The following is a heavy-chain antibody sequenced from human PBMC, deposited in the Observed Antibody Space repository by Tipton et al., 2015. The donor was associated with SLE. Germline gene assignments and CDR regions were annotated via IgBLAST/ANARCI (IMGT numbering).Heavy chain of an antibody. CDR2: IRYDGSNK. J-gene: IGHJ4*02. CDR3: ATSPSIVVVPAAQDY. D-gene: IGHD2-2*01. Sequence: SLRLSCAASGFTFSSYGMHWVRQAPGKGLEWVAVIRYDGSNKYYADSVKGRFTISRDNSKNTLYLQMNSLRAEDTAVYYCATSPSIVVVPAAQDYWGQGTLVTVSS. CDR1: GFTFSSYG. V-gene: IGHV3-30*02.